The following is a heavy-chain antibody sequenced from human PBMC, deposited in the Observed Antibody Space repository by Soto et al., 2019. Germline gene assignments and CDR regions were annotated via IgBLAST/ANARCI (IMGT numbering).Heavy chain of an antibody. Sequence: SETLSLTCTVSGGSISSSSYYWGWIRQPPGKGLEWIGSIYYSGSTYYNPSLKSRVTISVDTSKNQFSLKLSSVTAADTAVYYCALYSSSWYYFDYWGQGTLVT. CDR1: GGSISSSSYY. D-gene: IGHD6-13*01. CDR3: ALYSSSWYYFDY. CDR2: IYYSGST. J-gene: IGHJ4*02. V-gene: IGHV4-39*01.